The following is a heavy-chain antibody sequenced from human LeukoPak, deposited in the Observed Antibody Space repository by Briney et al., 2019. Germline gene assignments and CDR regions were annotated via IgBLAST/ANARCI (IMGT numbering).Heavy chain of an antibody. D-gene: IGHD6-13*01. CDR3: AKVGTAAAGPYYFDY. CDR2: ISYDGSNK. J-gene: IGHJ4*02. V-gene: IGHV3-30*18. Sequence: PGGSLRLSCAASGFTFSSYGMHWVRQASGKGLEWVAVISYDGSNKCYADSVKGRFTISRDNSKNTLYLQMNSLRAEDTAVYYCAKVGTAAAGPYYFDYWGQGTLVTVSS. CDR1: GFTFSSYG.